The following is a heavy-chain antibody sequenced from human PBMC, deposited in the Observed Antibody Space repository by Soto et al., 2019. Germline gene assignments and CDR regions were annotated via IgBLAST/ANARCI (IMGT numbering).Heavy chain of an antibody. V-gene: IGHV4-34*01. CDR1: VGSGSGYY. CDR2: INHSGST. J-gene: IGHJ3*02. CDR3: ARRSDQLRRAFDI. D-gene: IGHD4-17*01. Sequence: SETLSLTSAVYVGSGSGYYWSWIRQPPGKGLEWIGEINHSGSTNYNPSLKSRVTISVDTSKNQFSLKLSSVTAADTAVYYCARRSDQLRRAFDIWGQGTMVTVSS.